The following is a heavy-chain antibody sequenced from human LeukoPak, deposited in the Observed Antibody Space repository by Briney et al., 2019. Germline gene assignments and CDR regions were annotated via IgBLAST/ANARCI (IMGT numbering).Heavy chain of an antibody. J-gene: IGHJ2*01. V-gene: IGHV1-18*01. Sequence: ASVKVSCKASGYTFTSYDINWVRQATGQGLEWMGGIIPIFGTANYAQKLQGRVTMTTDTSTSTAYMELRSLRSDDTAVYYCARPNRRYFDLWGRGTLVTVSS. D-gene: IGHD2/OR15-2a*01. CDR2: IIPIFGTA. CDR3: ARPNRRYFDL. CDR1: GYTFTSYD.